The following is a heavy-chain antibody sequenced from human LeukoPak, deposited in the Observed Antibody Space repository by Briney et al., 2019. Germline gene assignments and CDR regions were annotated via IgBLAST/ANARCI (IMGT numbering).Heavy chain of an antibody. Sequence: GASVTVSCKASGYNFIGYYMHWVRQAPGQGLEWMGRLIPNSGDTAYGQKFQGRVAVTRDTSINTVYMELSRLTFDDTAVYYCAREDSYGYFDHWGQGTRVTVSS. CDR3: AREDSYGYFDH. J-gene: IGHJ4*02. CDR2: LIPNSGDT. D-gene: IGHD5-18*01. V-gene: IGHV1-2*06. CDR1: GYNFIGYY.